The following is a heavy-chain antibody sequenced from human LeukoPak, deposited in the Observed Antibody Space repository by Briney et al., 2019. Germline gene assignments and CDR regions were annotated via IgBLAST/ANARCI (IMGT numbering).Heavy chain of an antibody. V-gene: IGHV1-3*01. CDR2: INAGNGNT. D-gene: IGHD3-3*01. CDR1: GYTFTRYA. Sequence: ASVKVSCKASGYTFTRYAMHWVRQAPGQRLEWMGWINAGNGNTKYSQKFQGRVTITRDTSASTAYMELSSLRSEDTAVYYCARSTIFGVVIVDYWGQGTLVNVSS. J-gene: IGHJ4*02. CDR3: ARSTIFGVVIVDY.